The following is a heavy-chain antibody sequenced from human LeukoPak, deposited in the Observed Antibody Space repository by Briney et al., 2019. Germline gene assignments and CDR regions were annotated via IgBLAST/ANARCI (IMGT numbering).Heavy chain of an antibody. CDR2: IYHSGST. Sequence: SETLSLTCAVSGYSISSGYYWGWIRQPPGKGLEWIGSIYHSGSTYYNPSLKSRVTISVDTSKNQFSLKLSSVTAADTAVYYCARYPDSGSGWPGWDYWGQETLVTVSS. CDR3: ARYPDSGSGWPGWDY. D-gene: IGHD6-19*01. CDR1: GYSISSGYY. J-gene: IGHJ4*02. V-gene: IGHV4-38-2*01.